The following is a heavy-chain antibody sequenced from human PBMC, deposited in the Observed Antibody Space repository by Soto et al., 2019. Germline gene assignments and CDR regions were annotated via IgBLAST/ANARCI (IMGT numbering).Heavy chain of an antibody. V-gene: IGHV4-59*01. CDR1: GGSISSYY. CDR2: IYYSGST. J-gene: IGHJ6*02. CDR3: AREGYSSSWYRAPDGMDV. D-gene: IGHD6-13*01. Sequence: KPSETLSLTCTVSGGSISSYYWSWIRQPPGKGLEWIGYIYYSGSTNYNPSLKSRVTISVDTSKNQFSLKLSSVTAADTAVYYCAREGYSSSWYRAPDGMDVWGQGTTVTVSS.